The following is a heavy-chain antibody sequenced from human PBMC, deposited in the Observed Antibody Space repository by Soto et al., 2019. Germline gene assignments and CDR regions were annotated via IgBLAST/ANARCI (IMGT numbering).Heavy chain of an antibody. Sequence: QVQLQESGPGLVKPSQTLSLTCTVSGGSISSGDYYWSWIRQPPGKGLEWIGYIYYSGSTYYNPSLKSRVTISVDTSKNQFSPKLSSVTAAATAVDYCARELMTTVTYFDYWGQGTLVTVSS. D-gene: IGHD4-17*01. CDR3: ARELMTTVTYFDY. V-gene: IGHV4-30-4*01. J-gene: IGHJ4*02. CDR2: IYYSGST. CDR1: GGSISSGDYY.